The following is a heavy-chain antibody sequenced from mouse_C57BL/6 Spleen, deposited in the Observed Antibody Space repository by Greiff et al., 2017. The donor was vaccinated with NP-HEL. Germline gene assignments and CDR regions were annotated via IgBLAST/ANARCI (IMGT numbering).Heavy chain of an antibody. CDR1: GYSITRGYY. Sequence: EVHLVESGPGLVKPSQSLSLTCSVTGYSITRGYYWNWIRQFPGNKLEWMGYISYDGSNNYNPSLKNRISITRDTSKNQFFLKLNSVTTEDTATYYCARSLRYLYFDYWGQGTTLTVSS. D-gene: IGHD5-5*01. V-gene: IGHV3-6*01. CDR3: ARSLRYLYFDY. J-gene: IGHJ2*01. CDR2: ISYDGSN.